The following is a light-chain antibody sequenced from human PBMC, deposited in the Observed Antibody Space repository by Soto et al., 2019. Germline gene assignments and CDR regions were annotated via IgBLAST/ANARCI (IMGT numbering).Light chain of an antibody. Sequence: EIVMTQSPATLSVSPGERATLSCRASQSVSSNLAWYQQKPGQAPRLLIYGASTRATCIPATFSGSGSGTEFTLTISSLQSEDFAVYYCQQYNNWPRWTFGQGTKVEIK. CDR1: QSVSSN. CDR3: QQYNNWPRWT. J-gene: IGKJ1*01. CDR2: GAS. V-gene: IGKV3-15*01.